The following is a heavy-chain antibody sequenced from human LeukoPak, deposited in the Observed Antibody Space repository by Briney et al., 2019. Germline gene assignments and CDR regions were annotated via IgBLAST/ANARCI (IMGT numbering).Heavy chain of an antibody. CDR2: INAGNGNT. CDR1: GYTFTIYA. V-gene: IGHV1-3*01. CDR3: ARDGGSGWSPFDY. J-gene: IGHJ4*02. D-gene: IGHD6-19*01. Sequence: ASVKVSCKASGYTFTIYAMHWVRQASGQRLEWMGWINAGNGNTKYSQKFQGRVTITRDTSASTAYMELSSLRSEDTAVYYCARDGGSGWSPFDYWGQGTLVTVSS.